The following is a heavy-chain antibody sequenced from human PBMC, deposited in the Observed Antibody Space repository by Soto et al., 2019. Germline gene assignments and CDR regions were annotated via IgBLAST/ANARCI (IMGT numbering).Heavy chain of an antibody. CDR1: GFTFSSYG. Sequence: QVQLVESGGGVVQPGRSLRFSCAASGFTFSSYGMHWVRQAPGKGLEWVAVIWYDGSNKYYADSVKGRFTISRDNSKNTLYLQMNSLRAEDTAVYYCARSVFVAGPDYWGQGTLVTVSS. CDR3: ARSVFVAGPDY. J-gene: IGHJ4*02. D-gene: IGHD6-19*01. V-gene: IGHV3-33*01. CDR2: IWYDGSNK.